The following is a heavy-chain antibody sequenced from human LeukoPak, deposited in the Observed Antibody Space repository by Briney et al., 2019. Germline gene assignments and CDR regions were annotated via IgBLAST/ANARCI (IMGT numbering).Heavy chain of an antibody. CDR1: GFTFSSYA. CDR2: ISGSGGST. Sequence: PGGSLRLSCAASGFTFSSYAVSWVRQAPGKGLEWVSAISGSGGSTYYADSVKGRFTISRDNSKNTLYLQMNSLRAEDTAVYYCAKGKGYSGYDTVDYWGQGTLVTVSS. D-gene: IGHD5-12*01. J-gene: IGHJ4*02. V-gene: IGHV3-23*01. CDR3: AKGKGYSGYDTVDY.